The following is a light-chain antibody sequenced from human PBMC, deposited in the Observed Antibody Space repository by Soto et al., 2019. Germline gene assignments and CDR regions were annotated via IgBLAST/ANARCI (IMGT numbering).Light chain of an antibody. V-gene: IGKV1-5*01. J-gene: IGKJ1*01. CDR3: QQYNSYPWT. CDR2: DAS. CDR1: QSISSW. Sequence: DIQMTQSPSTLSASLGDRVSITCRAGQSISSWLACYQQKPGKAPKLLIYDASSLQNGVPSRFRGAESGTEFTLTISSLQPDDFAVYYCQQYNSYPWTFGQGTK.